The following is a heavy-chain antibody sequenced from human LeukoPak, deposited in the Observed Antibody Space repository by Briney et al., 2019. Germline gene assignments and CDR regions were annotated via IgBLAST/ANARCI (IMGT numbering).Heavy chain of an antibody. CDR2: LSDSGGSS. V-gene: IGHV3-23*01. D-gene: IGHD3-10*01. CDR3: AKRGVVIRVFLVGFHKEAYYFES. CDR1: GITLSNNG. Sequence: GGSLRLSCAVSGITLSNNGMSWVRQAPGKGLEWVAGLSDSGGSSNYADSVTGRFTISRDSPKNTLYLQMNSLRAEDTAVYFCAKRGVVIRVFLVGFHKEAYYFESWGQGALVTVSS. J-gene: IGHJ4*02.